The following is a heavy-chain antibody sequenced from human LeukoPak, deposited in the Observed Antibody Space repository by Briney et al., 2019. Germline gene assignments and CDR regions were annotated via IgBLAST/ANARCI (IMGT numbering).Heavy chain of an antibody. CDR1: GFTFSSYG. V-gene: IGHV3-48*01. J-gene: IGHJ4*02. Sequence: PGGSLRLSCAASGFTFSSYGMNWVRQAPGKGLEGVSYISIISSTMYYADSVKGRFTISRDNAKNSLYMPMNSLSAEDTAVYYCARRGDYMAFEYWGQGTLVTVSS. CDR3: ARRGDYMAFEY. CDR2: ISIISSTM. D-gene: IGHD3-16*01.